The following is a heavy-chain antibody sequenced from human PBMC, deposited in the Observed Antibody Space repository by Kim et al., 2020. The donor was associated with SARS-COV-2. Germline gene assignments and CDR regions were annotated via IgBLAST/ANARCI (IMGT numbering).Heavy chain of an antibody. V-gene: IGHV3-30*04. CDR2: ISYDGSNK. CDR1: GFTFSSYA. CDR3: ARELGFGESYYYGMDV. D-gene: IGHD3-10*01. Sequence: GGSLRLSCAASGFTFSSYAMHWVRQAPGKGLEWVAVISYDGSNKYYADSVKGRFTISRDNSKNTLYLQMNSLRAEDTAVYYCARELGFGESYYYGMDVWGQGTTVTVSS. J-gene: IGHJ6*02.